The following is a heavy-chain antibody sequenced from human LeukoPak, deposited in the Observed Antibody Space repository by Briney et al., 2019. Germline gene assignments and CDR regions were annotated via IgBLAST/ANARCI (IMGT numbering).Heavy chain of an antibody. CDR1: GDSVSSNSAA. J-gene: IGHJ5*02. CDR2: TYYMSKWYN. V-gene: IGHV6-1*01. D-gene: IGHD2-21*02. CDR3: ASADRDYNWFDT. Sequence: SQTLSLTCAISGDSVSSNSAAWNWIRQSPSRGLEWLGRTYYMSKWYNDYAVSVKSRITINPNTSKHQFSLHLNSVTPEDTAVYYCASADRDYNWFDTWGQGTLVTVSS.